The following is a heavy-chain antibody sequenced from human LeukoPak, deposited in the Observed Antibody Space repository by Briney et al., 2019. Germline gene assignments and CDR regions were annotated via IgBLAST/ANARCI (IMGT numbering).Heavy chain of an antibody. CDR3: ASDQSIGADLRYFFDY. CDR2: ISHDGSNK. J-gene: IGHJ4*02. CDR1: GFTFSSYA. Sequence: GGSLRLSCAASGFTFSSYAMHWVRQAPGKGLEWVAVISHDGSNKYYADSVKGRFTISRDNAKKSLYLQMNSLRDEDTAVYYCASDQSIGADLRYFFDYWGQGTLVTVSS. D-gene: IGHD6-13*01. V-gene: IGHV3-30-3*01.